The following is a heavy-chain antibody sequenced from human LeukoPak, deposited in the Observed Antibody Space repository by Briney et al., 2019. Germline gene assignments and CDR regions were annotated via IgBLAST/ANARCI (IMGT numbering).Heavy chain of an antibody. V-gene: IGHV1-46*01. D-gene: IGHD5-24*01. CDR2: INFSGGTT. CDR3: ASRRDGSNYAAFDI. J-gene: IGHJ3*02. Sequence: ASVKVSCKASGYTFTSYYMHWVRPAPGQGLEWMGIINFSGGTTSYPQKFQGRVTMTRDTSTSTVYMELSSLRSEDTAVYYCASRRDGSNYAAFDIWGQGTMVTVSS. CDR1: GYTFTSYY.